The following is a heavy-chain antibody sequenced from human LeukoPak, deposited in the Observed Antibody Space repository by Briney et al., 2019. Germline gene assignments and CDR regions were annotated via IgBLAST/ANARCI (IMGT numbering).Heavy chain of an antibody. V-gene: IGHV4-30-4*08. CDR2: IYYSGST. Sequence: PSETLSLTCTVSGGSISSGGYYWSWIRQPPGKSLEWIGYIYYSGSTYYNPSLKSRVTISVDTSKNQFSLKLSSVTAADTAVYYCARDRSGFGEDIWGQGTMVTVSS. CDR3: ARDRSGFGEDI. J-gene: IGHJ3*02. CDR1: GGSISSGGYY. D-gene: IGHD3-10*01.